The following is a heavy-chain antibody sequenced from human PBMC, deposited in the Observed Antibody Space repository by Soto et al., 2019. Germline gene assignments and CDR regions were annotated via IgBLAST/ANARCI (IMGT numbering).Heavy chain of an antibody. V-gene: IGHV3-20*04. J-gene: IGHJ5*02. D-gene: IGHD1-26*01. CDR1: GSTFDDNG. CDR3: ARSVGATNWFDP. Sequence: EVQLVESGGGVVRPGGSLRLSCAASGSTFDDNGMSWVRQAPGKGVEWVSGINRNGGSTGYADSVKGRFTISRDNAKNSLYRQMNSLRAEDTALYYCARSVGATNWFDPWGQGTLVTVSS. CDR2: INRNGGST.